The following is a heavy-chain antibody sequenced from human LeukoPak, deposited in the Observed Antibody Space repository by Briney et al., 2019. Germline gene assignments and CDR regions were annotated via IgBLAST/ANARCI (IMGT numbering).Heavy chain of an antibody. Sequence: GASVKVSCKASGGTFSSYAISWVRQAPGQGLEWMGGIIPIFGTANYAQKFQGRVTMTTDTSTSTAYMELRSLRSDDTAVYYCARDYDILTGYINNWFDPWGQGTLVTVSS. D-gene: IGHD3-9*01. CDR1: GGTFSSYA. CDR3: ARDYDILTGYINNWFDP. CDR2: IIPIFGTA. J-gene: IGHJ5*02. V-gene: IGHV1-69*05.